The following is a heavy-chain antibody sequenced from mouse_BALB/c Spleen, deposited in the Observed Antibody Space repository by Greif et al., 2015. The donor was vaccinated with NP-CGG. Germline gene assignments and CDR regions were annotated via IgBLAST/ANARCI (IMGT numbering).Heavy chain of an antibody. Sequence: QVQLKESGAELAKPGASMKMSCKASGYTFTSYWMHWVKQRPGQGLEWIGYINPSTGYTEYNQKFKDKATLTADKSSSTAYMQLSSLTSEDSAVYYCATTVVATFAYWGQGTLVTVSA. CDR3: ATTVVATFAY. V-gene: IGHV1-7*01. CDR2: INPSTGYT. J-gene: IGHJ3*01. CDR1: GYTFTSYW. D-gene: IGHD1-1*01.